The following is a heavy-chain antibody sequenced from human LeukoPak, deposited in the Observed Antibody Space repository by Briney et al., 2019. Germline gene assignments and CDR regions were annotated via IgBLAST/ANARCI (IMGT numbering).Heavy chain of an antibody. CDR3: ARVGVPVKNDY. D-gene: IGHD2-2*01. CDR1: GYTFTSFG. V-gene: IGHV1-18*01. J-gene: IGHJ4*02. CDR2: ISGYNGMT. Sequence: ASVKVSCKASGYTFTSFGISWVRQAPGQGFEWMGWISGYNGMTDYEQKLQGRVTITTDTSTGTAYMELRSLRSDDTAVYYCARVGVPVKNDYWGQGTLVTVSS.